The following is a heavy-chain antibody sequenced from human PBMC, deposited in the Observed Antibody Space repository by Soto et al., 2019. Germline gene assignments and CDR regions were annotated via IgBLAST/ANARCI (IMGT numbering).Heavy chain of an antibody. Sequence: GGSLRLSCAASGFTFSSYAMSWVRQAPGKGLEWVSAISGSGGSTYYADSGKGRFTISSDNSKNTLYLQMNSLRAEDTAVYYCATGIPLWELLDYWGQGTLVTVSS. V-gene: IGHV3-23*01. CDR2: ISGSGGST. CDR3: ATGIPLWELLDY. J-gene: IGHJ4*02. D-gene: IGHD1-26*01. CDR1: GFTFSSYA.